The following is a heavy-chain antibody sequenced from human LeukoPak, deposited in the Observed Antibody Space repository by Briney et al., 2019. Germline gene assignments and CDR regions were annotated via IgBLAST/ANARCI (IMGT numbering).Heavy chain of an antibody. V-gene: IGHV7-4-1*02. CDR3: ARDRRSWGTTAPWFDP. J-gene: IGHJ5*02. D-gene: IGHD1-7*01. CDR1: GYTFTSYA. CDR2: INTNTGNP. Sequence: ASVKVSCKASGYTFTSYAMNWVRQAPGQGLEWMGWINTNTGNPTYAQGFTGRFVFSLDTSVSTAYLQISSLKAEDTAVYYCARDRRSWGTTAPWFDPWGQGTLVTVSS.